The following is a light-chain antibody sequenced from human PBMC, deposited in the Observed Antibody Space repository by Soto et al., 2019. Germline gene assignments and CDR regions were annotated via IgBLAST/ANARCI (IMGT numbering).Light chain of an antibody. CDR1: SVDINY. J-gene: IGLJ3*02. CDR3: SSYAGRDIGV. Sequence: QPVLTQPPSASGSRGQSVTISCTGTSVDINYVSWFQQHPGKAPKLIICEVTKRPSGVPDRFSGSKSGNTASLTVSGLQDDDEADYYCSSYAGRDIGVFGGGTKLTVL. V-gene: IGLV2-8*01. CDR2: EVT.